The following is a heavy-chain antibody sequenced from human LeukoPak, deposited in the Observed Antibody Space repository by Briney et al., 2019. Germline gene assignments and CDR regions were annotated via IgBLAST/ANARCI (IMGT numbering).Heavy chain of an antibody. D-gene: IGHD6-19*01. CDR1: GYTFTSYG. Sequence: ASVTVSCKASGYTFTSYGISWVRQAPGQGLEWMGWISAYNGNTNYAQKLQGRVTMTTDTSTSTAYMELRSLRSDDTAVYYCARENDSSGWSWFDPWGQGTLVTVSS. V-gene: IGHV1-18*01. CDR2: ISAYNGNT. CDR3: ARENDSSGWSWFDP. J-gene: IGHJ5*02.